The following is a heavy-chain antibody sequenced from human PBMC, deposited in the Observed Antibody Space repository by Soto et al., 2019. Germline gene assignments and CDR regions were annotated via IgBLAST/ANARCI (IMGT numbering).Heavy chain of an antibody. Sequence: QVQLQESGPGLVKPSETLSLTCSVSGGSITSHYWTWVRQPPGKGLEWIGYMYYSRRTNYNPSLKSRVTVSIDPSKNQSSLQMSSITAADTAVYYCARGVLLAPDVWGQGTTVTVSS. CDR3: ARGVLLAPDV. V-gene: IGHV4-59*08. J-gene: IGHJ6*02. D-gene: IGHD1-26*01. CDR2: MYYSRRT. CDR1: GGSITSHY.